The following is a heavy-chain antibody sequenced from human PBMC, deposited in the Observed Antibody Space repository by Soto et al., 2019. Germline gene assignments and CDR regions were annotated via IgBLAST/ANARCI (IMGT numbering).Heavy chain of an antibody. CDR3: ARRLTTVGAFDL. J-gene: IGHJ3*01. D-gene: IGHD4-4*01. V-gene: IGHV4-39*01. Sequence: QLQLQESGPGLVKPSETLSLTCTVSGGSISSSSYYWGWIRQPPGKGLEWIGSIYYSGSTYYNPSLKSRVPLSVDTSKNQFSLKLSSVTAADTAVYYCARRLTTVGAFDLWGQGTMVTVSS. CDR1: GGSISSSSYY. CDR2: IYYSGST.